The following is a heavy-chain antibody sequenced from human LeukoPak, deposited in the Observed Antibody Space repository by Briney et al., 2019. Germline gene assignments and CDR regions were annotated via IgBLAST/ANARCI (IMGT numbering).Heavy chain of an antibody. CDR3: ARVLWQQLPTREPYYFDY. Sequence: SETLSLTCTVSGGSISSYYWSWIRQPAGKGLEWIGRIYTSGSTNYNPSLKSRVTMSVDTSKDQFSLKLSSVTAADTAVYYCARVLWQQLPTREPYYFDYWGQGTLVTVSS. J-gene: IGHJ4*02. CDR1: GGSISSYY. D-gene: IGHD6-13*01. V-gene: IGHV4-4*07. CDR2: IYTSGST.